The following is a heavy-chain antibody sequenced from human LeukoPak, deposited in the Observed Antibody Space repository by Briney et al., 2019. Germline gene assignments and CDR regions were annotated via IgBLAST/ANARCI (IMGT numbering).Heavy chain of an antibody. CDR3: ARVNGLYDNSGDFDP. Sequence: PGGSLILSCAASGFTFSSYWMSWVRQAPGKGLEWVANIKQDGSEKYYVDSVKGRFTISRDNAKNTLYLQMNSLRAEDTAVYYCARVNGLYDNSGDFDPWGQGTLVTVSS. D-gene: IGHD3-22*01. CDR2: IKQDGSEK. CDR1: GFTFSSYW. V-gene: IGHV3-7*01. J-gene: IGHJ5*02.